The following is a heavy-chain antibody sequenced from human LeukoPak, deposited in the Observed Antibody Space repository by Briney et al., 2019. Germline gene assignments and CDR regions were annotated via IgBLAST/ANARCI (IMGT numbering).Heavy chain of an antibody. CDR1: GFTFSGYI. Sequence: GGSLRLSCAAPGFTFSGYIMNLVRQAPGKGLEWVSFISSSSSTIYYADSVKGRFTISRDNAKNSLYLQMNSLRAEDTAVYYCARDQWLDYWGQGTLVTVSS. CDR3: ARDQWLDY. D-gene: IGHD6-19*01. J-gene: IGHJ4*02. V-gene: IGHV3-48*01. CDR2: ISSSSSTI.